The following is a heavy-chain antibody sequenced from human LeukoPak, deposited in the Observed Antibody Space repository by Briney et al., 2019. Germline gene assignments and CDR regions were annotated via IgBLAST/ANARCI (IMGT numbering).Heavy chain of an antibody. Sequence: ASVKVSCKASGYTFTSYYMHWVRQAPGQGLEWMGIINPSGGTTTYAQKFQGRVTMTRDTSTSTVYMELSSLRSEDTAVYYCAKDRASGGYNPGSWGQGTLVTVS. J-gene: IGHJ5*02. CDR2: INPSGGTT. V-gene: IGHV1-46*01. D-gene: IGHD5-24*01. CDR1: GYTFTSYY. CDR3: AKDRASGGYNPGS.